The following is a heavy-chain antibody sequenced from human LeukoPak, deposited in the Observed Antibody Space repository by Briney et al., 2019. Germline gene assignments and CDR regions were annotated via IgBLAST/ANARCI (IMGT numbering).Heavy chain of an antibody. CDR1: GFTFSDSY. CDR3: SRDPRLADY. Sequence: PGGSLRLSRAASGFTFSDSYMTWIRQAPGRGLEWLSYISGSGSGINYADSVKGRFTTSRDNTMNSLYLQMNSLRAEDTAVYYCSRDPRLADYWGQGTLVTVSS. J-gene: IGHJ4*02. V-gene: IGHV3-11*01. D-gene: IGHD3-9*01. CDR2: ISGSGSGI.